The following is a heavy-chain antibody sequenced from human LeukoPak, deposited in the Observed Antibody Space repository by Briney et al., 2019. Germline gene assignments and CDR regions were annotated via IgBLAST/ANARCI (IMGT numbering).Heavy chain of an antibody. CDR2: ISSSSSYI. V-gene: IGHV3-21*01. J-gene: IGHJ3*02. Sequence: GGSLRLSCTASGFIFDNYAISWFRQAPGKGLEWVSSISSSSSYIYYADSVKGRFTISRDNAKNSLYLQMNSLRAEDTAVYYCARCLGATRCAFDIWGQGTMVTVSS. D-gene: IGHD1-26*01. CDR1: GFIFDNYA. CDR3: ARCLGATRCAFDI.